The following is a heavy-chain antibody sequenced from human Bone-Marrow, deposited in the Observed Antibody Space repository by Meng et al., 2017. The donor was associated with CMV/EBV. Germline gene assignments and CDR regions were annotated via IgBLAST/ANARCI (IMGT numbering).Heavy chain of an antibody. CDR1: GYTFTGYY. CDR3: ARGFRSAPMITAFDI. J-gene: IGHJ3*02. D-gene: IGHD3-22*01. V-gene: IGHV1-2*02. Sequence: ASVKVSCKASGYTFTGYYMHWVRQAPGQGLEWMGWINPNSGDTNCAQSFQGRVTMTRDTSISTAYMELRSLRSDDTAVYYCARGFRSAPMITAFDIWGQGTMVTVSS. CDR2: INPNSGDT.